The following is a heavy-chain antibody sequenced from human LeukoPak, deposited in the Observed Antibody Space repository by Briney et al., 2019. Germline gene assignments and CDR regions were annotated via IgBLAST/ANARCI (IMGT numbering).Heavy chain of an antibody. CDR2: IRYDGSNK. CDR1: GFTFSSYG. CDR3: AKCSSGFYGSGSYYVYFQH. Sequence: GGSLRLSCAASGFTFSSYGMHWVRQAPGKGLEWVAFIRYDGSNKYYADSVKGRFTISRDNSKNTLYLQMNSLRAEDTAVYYCAKCSSGFYGSGSYYVYFQHWGQGTLVTVSS. V-gene: IGHV3-30*02. J-gene: IGHJ1*01. D-gene: IGHD3-10*01.